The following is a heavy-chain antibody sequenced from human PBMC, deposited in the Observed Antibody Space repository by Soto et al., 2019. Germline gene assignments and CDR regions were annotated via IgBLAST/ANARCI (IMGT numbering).Heavy chain of an antibody. J-gene: IGHJ6*02. CDR2: IYYSGST. V-gene: IGHV4-30-4*01. D-gene: IGHD6-13*01. CDR3: ARDRGEAAAGSAGSGMDV. CDR1: GGSISSGDYY. Sequence: PSETLSLTCTVSGGSISSGDYYWSWIRQPPGKGLEWIGYIYYSGSTYYNPSLKSRVTISVDTSKNQFSLKLSSVTAADTAVYYCARDRGEAAAGSAGSGMDVWGQGTTVTVSS.